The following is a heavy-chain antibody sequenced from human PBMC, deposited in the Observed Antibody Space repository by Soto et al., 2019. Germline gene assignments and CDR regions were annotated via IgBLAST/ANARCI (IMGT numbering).Heavy chain of an antibody. J-gene: IGHJ4*02. V-gene: IGHV1-18*01. CDR1: GYTFTNYG. D-gene: IGHD3-22*01. CDR3: ARTIDSSGYYGGYFDY. CDR2: IGGYKGNT. Sequence: ASVKVSCKASGYTFTNYGVSWVRQAPGQGLEWMGWIGGYKGNTNYAQKLQGRVTLTTDTSTSTAYMELRSLTAADTAVYYCARTIDSSGYYGGYFDYWGQGTLVTVSS.